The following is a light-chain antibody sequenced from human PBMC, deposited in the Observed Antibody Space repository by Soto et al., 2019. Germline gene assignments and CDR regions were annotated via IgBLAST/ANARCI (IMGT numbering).Light chain of an antibody. CDR1: SSNIGSNT. Sequence: QTVLTQPPSASGTPGQRVTISCSGSSSNIGSNTVKWYQQLPGTAPKLLIYSNDQRPSGAPDRVSGSRSGTSASLAISGLQSEDEADYYCAAWDDSLNGYVFGLGTKVTVL. CDR3: AAWDDSLNGYV. V-gene: IGLV1-44*01. J-gene: IGLJ1*01. CDR2: SND.